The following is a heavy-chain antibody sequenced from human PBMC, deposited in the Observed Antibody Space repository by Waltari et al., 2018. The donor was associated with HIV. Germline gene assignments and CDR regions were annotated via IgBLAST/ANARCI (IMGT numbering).Heavy chain of an antibody. D-gene: IGHD5-18*01. CDR2: FDPEDGER. Sequence: QVQLVQSGAEVRKPGASVKVSCKVSGYNITELSMHGVRQAPGEGLEWMGGFDPEDGERTYAQKFQGRVTMIEDTSTDTAYMELSSLRSDDTAVYDCATGADTAYWGQGTLVTVSS. J-gene: IGHJ4*02. V-gene: IGHV1-24*01. CDR3: ATGADTAY. CDR1: GYNITELS.